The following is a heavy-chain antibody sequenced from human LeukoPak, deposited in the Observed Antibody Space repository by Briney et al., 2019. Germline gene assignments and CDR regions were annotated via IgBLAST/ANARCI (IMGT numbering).Heavy chain of an antibody. CDR1: GFTFRSYE. CDR2: IKQDGSEK. Sequence: GGSLRLSCEDSGFTFRSYEMNWVRQAPGKGLEWVANIKQDGSEKYYVDSVKGRFTISRDNAKNSLYLQMNSLRAEDTAVYYCARPGYCSGGSCYVAFDIWGQGTMVTVSS. D-gene: IGHD2-15*01. J-gene: IGHJ3*02. CDR3: ARPGYCSGGSCYVAFDI. V-gene: IGHV3-7*01.